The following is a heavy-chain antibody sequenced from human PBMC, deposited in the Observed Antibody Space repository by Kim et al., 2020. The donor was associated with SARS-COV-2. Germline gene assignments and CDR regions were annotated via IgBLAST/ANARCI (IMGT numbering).Heavy chain of an antibody. Sequence: ASVKVSCKAFGYTFTEYFIHWVRQAPGQGLESMGWINPISGITNSPQKFQGRVTMTSDTTITTAYMVLSMLRSDTSGLYYSARTPPREPCSFSSLCLDVW. CDR1: GYTFTEYF. V-gene: IGHV1-2*02. CDR2: INPISGIT. J-gene: IGHJ6*01. CDR3: ARTPPREPCSFSSLCLDV.